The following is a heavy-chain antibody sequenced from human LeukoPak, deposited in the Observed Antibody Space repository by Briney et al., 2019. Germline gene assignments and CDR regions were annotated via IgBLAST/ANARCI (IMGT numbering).Heavy chain of an antibody. CDR2: ISWNSGSI. J-gene: IGHJ4*02. D-gene: IGHD4-17*01. V-gene: IGHV3-9*01. CDR1: GFTFDDYA. CDR3: AKTPDYGDDYYFDY. Sequence: GRSLRLSCAASGFTFDDYAMHWVRQAPGEGLEWVSGISWNSGSIGYADSVKGRFTISRDNAKNSLYLQMNSLRAEDTALYYCAKTPDYGDDYYFDYWGQGTLVTVSS.